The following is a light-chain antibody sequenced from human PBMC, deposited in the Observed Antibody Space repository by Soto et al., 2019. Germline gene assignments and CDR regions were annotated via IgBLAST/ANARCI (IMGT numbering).Light chain of an antibody. J-gene: IGKJ1*01. V-gene: IGKV1-5*01. CDR1: QSISSW. CDR2: DAS. CDR3: QHSAT. Sequence: DFQMTHSPSTLSASVGDRVTITCRASQSISSWLAWCQQKPGKAPKLLIYDASSLESGVPSRFSATGSGTEFTLTISSLQPDDFATYYCQHSATFGQGTKVDIK.